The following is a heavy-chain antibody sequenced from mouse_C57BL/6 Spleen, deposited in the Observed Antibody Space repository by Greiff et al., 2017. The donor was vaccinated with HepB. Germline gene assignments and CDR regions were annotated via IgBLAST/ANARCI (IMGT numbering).Heavy chain of an antibody. V-gene: IGHV1-50*01. Sequence: VQLQESGAELVKPGASVKLSCKASGYTFTSYWMQWVKQRPGQGLEWIGEIDPSDSYTNYNQKFKGKATLTVDTSSSTAYMQLSSLTSEDSAVYYCARRGVTTLFDSWGQGTTLTVSS. CDR2: IDPSDSYT. D-gene: IGHD2-2*01. CDR1: GYTFTSYW. J-gene: IGHJ2*01. CDR3: ARRGVTTLFDS.